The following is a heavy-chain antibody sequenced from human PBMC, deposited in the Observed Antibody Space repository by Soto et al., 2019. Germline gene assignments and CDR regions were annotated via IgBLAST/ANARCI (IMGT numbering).Heavy chain of an antibody. CDR2: IHYSGST. J-gene: IGHJ4*02. Sequence: PSETLSLTCTVSGGSISTSTYYWGWIRQPPGKGLEWIGSIHYSGSTYYNPSLISRVTISVDTSKNQFSLKLDSVTAADTAVYYCARNPMVGPGPNHFDSWGQGTLVTVSS. D-gene: IGHD3-10*01. CDR1: GGSISTSTYY. CDR3: ARNPMVGPGPNHFDS. V-gene: IGHV4-39*01.